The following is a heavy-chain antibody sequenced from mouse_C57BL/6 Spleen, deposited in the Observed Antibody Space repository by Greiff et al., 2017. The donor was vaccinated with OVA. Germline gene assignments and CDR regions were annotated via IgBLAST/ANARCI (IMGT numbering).Heavy chain of an antibody. CDR3: ARGYYGSSSGYFDV. Sequence: VHVKQSGPELVKPGDSVKISCKASGYSFTGYFMNWVMQSHGKSLEWIGRINPYNGDTFYNQKFKGKATLTVDKSSSTAHMELRSLTSEDSAVYYGARGYYGSSSGYFDVWGTGTTVTVSS. CDR2: INPYNGDT. V-gene: IGHV1-20*01. J-gene: IGHJ1*03. D-gene: IGHD1-1*01. CDR1: GYSFTGYF.